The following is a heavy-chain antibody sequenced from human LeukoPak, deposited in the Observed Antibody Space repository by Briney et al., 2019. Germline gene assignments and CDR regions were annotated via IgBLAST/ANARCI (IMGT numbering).Heavy chain of an antibody. V-gene: IGHV4-59*11. D-gene: IGHD3-22*01. CDR2: ISDSGST. J-gene: IGHJ4*02. Sequence: SETLSLTCVVSGGSLSTHHWCWIRQSPERGLEWIGYISDSGSTNYNPSLKSRVTISVDTSKNQFSLMLSSVTAADTAVYYCVRGYDSSAYYPFNYWGQGTLVTVSS. CDR3: VRGYDSSAYYPFNY. CDR1: GGSLSTHH.